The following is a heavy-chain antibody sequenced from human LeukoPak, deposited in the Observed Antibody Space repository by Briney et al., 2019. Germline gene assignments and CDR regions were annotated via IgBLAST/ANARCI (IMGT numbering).Heavy chain of an antibody. Sequence: GASVKVSCKASGYSLTDYYMHWVRQAPGQGLEWMGWINPNSGGTNSAQKFQGRVTMTRDTSITTVYMEVSWLTSDDTAIYYCARADRLHGGPYLIGPWGQGTLVTVSS. CDR3: ARADRLHGGPYLIGP. D-gene: IGHD2-21*01. CDR1: GYSLTDYY. V-gene: IGHV1-2*02. CDR2: INPNSGGT. J-gene: IGHJ5*02.